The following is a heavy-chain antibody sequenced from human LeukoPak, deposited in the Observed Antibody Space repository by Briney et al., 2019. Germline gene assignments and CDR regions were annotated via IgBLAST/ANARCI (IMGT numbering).Heavy chain of an antibody. Sequence: PGGSLRLSCAASGFTFSSYEMNWVRQAPGKGLQWISYISTSGTTMYYADSVKGRFTISRDNARNSLYLQMNSLRDEDTAVYYCARGSGNSFDYWGQGALVTVSS. CDR2: ISTSGTTM. V-gene: IGHV3-48*03. D-gene: IGHD3-10*01. CDR3: ARGSGNSFDY. J-gene: IGHJ4*02. CDR1: GFTFSSYE.